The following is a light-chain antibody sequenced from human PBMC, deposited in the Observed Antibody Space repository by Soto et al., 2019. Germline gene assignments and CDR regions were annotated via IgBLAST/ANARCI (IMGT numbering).Light chain of an antibody. Sequence: TQSPPSLSASVGDRVTITCRASQDIEGFLAWYEQKAGQAPRLLIYGASKRAPGVPARFSGSGSGTDFSLTISSLEPEDFGVYYCQQRSNWVFGPGTKVDIK. CDR3: QQRSNWV. CDR2: GAS. J-gene: IGKJ3*01. CDR1: QDIEGF. V-gene: IGKV3D-11*01.